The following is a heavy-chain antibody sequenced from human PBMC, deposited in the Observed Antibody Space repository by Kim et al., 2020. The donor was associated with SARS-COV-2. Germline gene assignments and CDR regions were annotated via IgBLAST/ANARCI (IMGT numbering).Heavy chain of an antibody. J-gene: IGHJ4*02. V-gene: IGHV3-49*02. CDR3: TRMDY. CDR2: SKAYGEPT. Sequence: SKAYGEPTESAASGKGRFTISRDDSKSIAYLQMNSLKTEDTAVYYCTRMDYWGQGTLVTVSS.